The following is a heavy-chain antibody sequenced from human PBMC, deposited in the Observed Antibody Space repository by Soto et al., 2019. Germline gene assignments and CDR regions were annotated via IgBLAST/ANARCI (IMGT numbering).Heavy chain of an antibody. CDR1: GYTITNYH. CDR3: ASELTGTAYFEL. V-gene: IGHV1-46*01. CDR2: INFSDGGT. Sequence: QVQVVQSGAEVKKPGASVKVSCKASGYTITNYHMHWVRQAPGLGLEWMGTINFSDGGTTYTQKFQGRVTMTRDTSTSTGYMELSSLRSEDTAVYYCASELTGTAYFELWGRGTLVTVSS. J-gene: IGHJ2*01. D-gene: IGHD1-20*01.